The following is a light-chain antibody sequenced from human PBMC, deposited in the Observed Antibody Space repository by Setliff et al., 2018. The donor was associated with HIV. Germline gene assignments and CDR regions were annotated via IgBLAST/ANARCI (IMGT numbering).Light chain of an antibody. Sequence: SYELTQPPSVSVAPGKTARITCGGNNIGSKSVHWYQQKPGHATVLVIYYDSDRPSGIPERFSGSNSGNTSALTISWVEAGDEADYYCQVWDSSSDHPGYVFGTGTKVTVL. CDR3: QVWDSSSDHPGYV. CDR1: NIGSKS. J-gene: IGLJ1*01. V-gene: IGLV3-21*04. CDR2: YDS.